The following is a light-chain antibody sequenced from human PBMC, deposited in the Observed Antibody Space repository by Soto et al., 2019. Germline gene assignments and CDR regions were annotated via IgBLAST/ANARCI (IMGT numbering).Light chain of an antibody. CDR1: SSNIGNNY. CDR2: ENN. V-gene: IGLV1-51*02. J-gene: IGLJ3*02. Sequence: QSVLTQPPSVSAAPGQKVTISCSGSSSNIGNNYVSWYQQIPGTAPKLLIYENNKRPSVIPDRFSGSKSGTSATLGITGLQTGDEADYYCETWDSSLSAGVFGGGTKLTVL. CDR3: ETWDSSLSAGV.